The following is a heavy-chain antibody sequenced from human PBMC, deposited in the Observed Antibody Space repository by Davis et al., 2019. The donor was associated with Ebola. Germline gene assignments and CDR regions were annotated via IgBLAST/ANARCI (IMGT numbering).Heavy chain of an antibody. Sequence: GESLKISCAASGFTFSNYWMTWVRQAPGKGLEWVANIGQDGRERNYVDSVKGRFTISRDNAKNSLYLQMNSLRAEDTAVYYCARGDAVGATFDYWGQGTLVTVSS. J-gene: IGHJ4*02. CDR2: IGQDGRER. CDR3: ARGDAVGATFDY. V-gene: IGHV3-7*01. CDR1: GFTFSNYW. D-gene: IGHD1-26*01.